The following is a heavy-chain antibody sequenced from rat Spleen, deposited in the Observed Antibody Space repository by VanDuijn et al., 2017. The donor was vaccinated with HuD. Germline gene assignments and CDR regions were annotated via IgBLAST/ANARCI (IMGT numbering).Heavy chain of an antibody. CDR1: GFTFNNYD. CDR3: TRGYVMDA. Sequence: EVQLVESDGGLVQPGRSLKLSCAASGFTFNNYDMAWVRQAPTKGLEWVTSISPSGGGTYYRDSVKGRFTVSRDNAKSTLYLQMDSLRSEDTATYYCTRGYVMDAWGQGASVTVSS. J-gene: IGHJ4*01. CDR2: ISPSGGGT. V-gene: IGHV5S23*01.